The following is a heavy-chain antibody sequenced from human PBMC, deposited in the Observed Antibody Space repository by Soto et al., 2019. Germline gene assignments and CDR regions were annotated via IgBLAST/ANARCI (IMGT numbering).Heavy chain of an antibody. J-gene: IGHJ4*02. CDR1: GFSLSTSGVG. D-gene: IGHD2-15*01. CDR2: IYWDDDK. V-gene: IGHV2-5*02. CDR3: AHRLERSASDY. Sequence: QITLKESGPTLVKPTQTLTLTCSFSGFSLSTSGVGVGWIRQPPGKALQWLALIYWDDDKRYSPSLRSRLNIAKDTSKNQVVLTLTNVDPVVTASYYCAHRLERSASDYLGQGTLVIVSS.